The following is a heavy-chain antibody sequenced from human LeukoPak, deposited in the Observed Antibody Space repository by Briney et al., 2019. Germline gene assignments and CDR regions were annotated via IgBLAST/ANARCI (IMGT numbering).Heavy chain of an antibody. V-gene: IGHV3-21*01. CDR3: ARAGHIVVVTDGDYYYYGMDV. J-gene: IGHJ6*02. CDR1: GFTFSSYS. CDR2: ISSSSSYI. Sequence: PGGSLRLSCAASGFTFSSYSMNWVRQAPGKGLEWVSSISSSSSYIYYADSVKGRFTISRDNAKNSLYLQVNSLRAEDTAVYYCARAGHIVVVTDGDYYYYGMDVWGQGTTVTVSS. D-gene: IGHD2-21*02.